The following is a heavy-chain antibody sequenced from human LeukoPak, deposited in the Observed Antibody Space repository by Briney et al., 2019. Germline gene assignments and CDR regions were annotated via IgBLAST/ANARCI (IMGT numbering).Heavy chain of an antibody. J-gene: IGHJ4*02. CDR3: VSGDTGSGYYY. D-gene: IGHD3-22*01. Sequence: GGSLRLSCGASGFTFSSHAMSWVRQTPARGLEWVSAITGGGDSANYPDSVKGRFTISRDKSKNTLYLQMNNLGAEDTALYYCVSGDTGSGYYYWGQGTLVTVSS. V-gene: IGHV3-23*01. CDR2: ITGGGDSA. CDR1: GFTFSSHA.